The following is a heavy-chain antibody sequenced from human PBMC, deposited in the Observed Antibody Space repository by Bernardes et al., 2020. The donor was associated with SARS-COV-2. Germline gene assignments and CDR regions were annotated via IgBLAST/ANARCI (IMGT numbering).Heavy chain of an antibody. V-gene: IGHV4-39*01. Sequence: SEPLSLTCTVSGYFITRGHFYWGWLRQPPGQGLEWSGSIHHAGATFYQPSPRRRLSFYVDVSKNPFSVSLSSVTAADTAVYYCARRGCDGDNCYSLDPWGQGMLVTVSS. J-gene: IGHJ5*02. CDR3: ARRGCDGDNCYSLDP. CDR1: GYFITRGHFY. D-gene: IGHD2-15*01. CDR2: IHHAGAT.